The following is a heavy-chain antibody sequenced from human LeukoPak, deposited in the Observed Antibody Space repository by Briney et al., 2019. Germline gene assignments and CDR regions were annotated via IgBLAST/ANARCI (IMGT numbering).Heavy chain of an antibody. CDR1: GGSFSDYY. V-gene: IGHV4-34*01. D-gene: IGHD6-13*01. Sequence: SETLSLTCAVYGGSFSDYYWSWIRQPPGKGLEWIGEINHSGSSNYNPSLKSRATISVDTSKNQFSLKLSSVTAADTAVYYCARNGPTAAGAFDSWGQGTLVTVSS. CDR2: INHSGSS. J-gene: IGHJ3*02. CDR3: ARNGPTAAGAFDS.